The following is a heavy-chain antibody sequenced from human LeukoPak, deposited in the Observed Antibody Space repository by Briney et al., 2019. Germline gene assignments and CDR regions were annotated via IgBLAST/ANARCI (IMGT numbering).Heavy chain of an antibody. CDR2: ISYDGSNK. CDR3: AKDKDDFWSGYCNY. V-gene: IGHV3-30*18. Sequence: GGSLRLSCAASGLTFSSYGMHWVRQAPGKGLEWVAVISYDGSNKYYADSVKGRFTISRDNSKNTLYLQMNSLRAEDTAVYYCAKDKDDFWSGYCNYWGQGTLVTVSS. CDR1: GLTFSSYG. D-gene: IGHD3-3*01. J-gene: IGHJ4*02.